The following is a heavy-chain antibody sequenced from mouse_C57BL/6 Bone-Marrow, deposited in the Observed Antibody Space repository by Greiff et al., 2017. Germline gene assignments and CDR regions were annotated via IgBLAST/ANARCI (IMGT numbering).Heavy chain of an antibody. Sequence: EVKLMESGGGLVKPGGSLKLSCAASGFTFSDYGMHWVRQAPEKGLEWVAYISSGSSTIYYADTVKGRFTISRDNAKNTLFLQMTSLRSEDTAMYYCARPLYYGNYWFAYWGQGTLVTGSA. CDR1: GFTFSDYG. CDR2: ISSGSSTI. CDR3: ARPLYYGNYWFAY. J-gene: IGHJ3*01. D-gene: IGHD2-1*01. V-gene: IGHV5-17*01.